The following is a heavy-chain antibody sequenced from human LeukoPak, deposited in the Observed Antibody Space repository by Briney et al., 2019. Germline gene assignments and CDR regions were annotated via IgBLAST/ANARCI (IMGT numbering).Heavy chain of an antibody. Sequence: PSETLSLTCAVSGGSISSGGYSWSWIRQPPGKGLEWIGHIYHSGSTYYNPSLKSRVTISVDRSKNQFSLKLSSVTAADTAVYYCARIYDFWSGSYFDYWGQGTLVTVSS. CDR3: ARIYDFWSGSYFDY. CDR1: GGSISSGGYS. CDR2: IYHSGST. D-gene: IGHD3-3*01. J-gene: IGHJ4*02. V-gene: IGHV4-30-2*01.